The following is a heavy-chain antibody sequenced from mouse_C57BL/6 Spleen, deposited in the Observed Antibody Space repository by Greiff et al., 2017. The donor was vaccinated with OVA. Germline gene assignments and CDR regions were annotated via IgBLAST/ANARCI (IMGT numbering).Heavy chain of an antibody. J-gene: IGHJ1*03. CDR3: AGYYDYDGYFDV. D-gene: IGHD2-4*01. CDR1: GFNIKDYY. CDR2: IDPEDGET. V-gene: IGHV14-2*01. Sequence: EVNVVESGAELVKPGASVKLSCTASGFNIKDYYMHWVKQRTEQGLEWIGRIDPEDGETKYAPKFQGKATITADTSSNTAYLQLSSLTSEDTAVYYCAGYYDYDGYFDVWGTGTTVTVSS.